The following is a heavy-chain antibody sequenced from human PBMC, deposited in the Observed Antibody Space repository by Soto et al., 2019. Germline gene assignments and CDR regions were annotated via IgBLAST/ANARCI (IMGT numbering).Heavy chain of an antibody. CDR3: ASGAVAGTPHY. Sequence: PGGSLRLSCAASRFTFSSYDMHWVRQATGKGLEWVSAIGTAGDTYYPGSVKGRFTISRENAKNSLYLQMNSLRAGDTAVYYCASGAVAGTPHYWGQGTLVTVSS. CDR1: RFTFSSYD. D-gene: IGHD6-19*01. CDR2: IGTAGDT. V-gene: IGHV3-13*01. J-gene: IGHJ4*02.